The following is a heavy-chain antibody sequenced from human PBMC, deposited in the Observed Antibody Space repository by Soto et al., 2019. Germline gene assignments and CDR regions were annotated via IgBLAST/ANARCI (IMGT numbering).Heavy chain of an antibody. CDR2: IYHSGST. J-gene: IGHJ5*02. Sequence: SETLSLTCAVSGGSISSGGYSWSWIRQPPGKGLEWIGYIYHSGSTNYNPSLKSRVTISADTSKNQFSLKLSSVTAADTAVYYCARDRWFDPWGQGTLVTVSS. CDR3: ARDRWFDP. V-gene: IGHV4-61*08. CDR1: GGSISSGGYS.